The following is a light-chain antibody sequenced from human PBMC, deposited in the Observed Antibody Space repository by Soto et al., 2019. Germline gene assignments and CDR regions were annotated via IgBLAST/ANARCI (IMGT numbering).Light chain of an antibody. Sequence: EKVMTQSPAALSVSPGERATLSCRASQSVNSNLAWYKQNPGQAPRLLLYGASTRAAGIPARFSGSASGTEFTLTISSLQSEDSAVYYCQQYNDWPLTFGGGTKVEVK. J-gene: IGKJ4*01. CDR1: QSVNSN. CDR2: GAS. V-gene: IGKV3-15*01. CDR3: QQYNDWPLT.